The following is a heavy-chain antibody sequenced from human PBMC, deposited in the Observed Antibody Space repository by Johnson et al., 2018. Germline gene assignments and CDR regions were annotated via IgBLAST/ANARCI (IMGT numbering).Heavy chain of an antibody. D-gene: IGHD6-6*01. J-gene: IGHJ3*02. V-gene: IGHV3-30*03. Sequence: QVQLVQSGGGVVQPGRSLRLSCVASGFTFSRYGMHWVRQAPGKGLEWVAVISFDGSQRYYADSGEGRFTISRDNSKTTLYLQKDSLRVEDTTVYYCARDQGGGYSSSSGAFDIWGQGTMVTVSS. CDR2: ISFDGSQR. CDR1: GFTFSRYG. CDR3: ARDQGGGYSSSSGAFDI.